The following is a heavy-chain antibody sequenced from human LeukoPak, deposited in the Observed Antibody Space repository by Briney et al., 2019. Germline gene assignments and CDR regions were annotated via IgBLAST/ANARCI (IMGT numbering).Heavy chain of an antibody. CDR3: ARDWYYYDSSGYYYYYYMDV. D-gene: IGHD3-22*01. V-gene: IGHV4-4*07. Sequence: SETLSLTCTVSGGSISSYYWSWIRQPAGKGLEWIGRIYTSGSTNYNPSLKSRVTMSVDTSKNQFSLKLSSVTAADTAVYYCARDWYYYDSSGYYYYYYMDVWGKGTTVTISS. J-gene: IGHJ6*03. CDR1: GGSISSYY. CDR2: IYTSGST.